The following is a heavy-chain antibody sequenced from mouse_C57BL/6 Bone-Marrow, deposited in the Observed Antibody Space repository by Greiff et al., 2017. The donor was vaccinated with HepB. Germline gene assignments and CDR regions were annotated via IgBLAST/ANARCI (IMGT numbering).Heavy chain of an antibody. J-gene: IGHJ3*01. CDR3: TGSCNFWFAY. Sequence: EVNVVESGAELVRPGASVKLSCTASGFNIKDDYMHWVKQRPEQGLEWIGWIDPENGDTEYASKFQGKATITADTSSNTAYLQLSSLTSEDTAVYYCTGSCNFWFAYWGQGTLVTVSA. V-gene: IGHV14-4*01. CDR2: IDPENGDT. CDR1: GFNIKDDY. D-gene: IGHD1-1*01.